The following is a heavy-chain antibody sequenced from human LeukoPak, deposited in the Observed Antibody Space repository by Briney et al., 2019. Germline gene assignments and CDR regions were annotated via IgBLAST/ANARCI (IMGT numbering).Heavy chain of an antibody. D-gene: IGHD3-10*01. J-gene: IGHJ3*02. Sequence: SETLSLTCTVSGGSISSTYWSRIRQPAGKGLEWIGRIYTSGSTNYNPSLKSRVTISVDTSKNHFSLKLSSVTAADTAVYYCARQPDYYGSGSYYPKTYAFDIWGQGTMVTVSS. V-gene: IGHV4-4*07. CDR3: ARQPDYYGSGSYYPKTYAFDI. CDR2: IYTSGST. CDR1: GGSISSTY.